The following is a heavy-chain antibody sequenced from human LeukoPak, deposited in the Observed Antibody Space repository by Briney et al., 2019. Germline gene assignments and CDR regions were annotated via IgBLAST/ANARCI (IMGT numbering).Heavy chain of an antibody. CDR3: ARNVDTVMVGGGWFDP. V-gene: IGHV4-28*01. J-gene: IGHJ5*02. Sequence: SDTLSLTCAVSGYSISSSNWWGWIRQPPGKGLEWIGYIYYSGSTCYNPPLKSRVTMSVDTSKNQFSLKLSSVTAVDTAVYYCARNVDTVMVGGGWFDPWGQGTLVTVSS. CDR1: GYSISSSNW. D-gene: IGHD5-18*01. CDR2: IYYSGST.